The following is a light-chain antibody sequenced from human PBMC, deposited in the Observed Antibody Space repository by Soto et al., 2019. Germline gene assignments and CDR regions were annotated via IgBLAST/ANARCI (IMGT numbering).Light chain of an antibody. CDR1: QRISTY. CDR3: QQHYNTPWT. Sequence: DIQLTQAPSSLSASVGDRITITCRASQRISTYLNWYQQKPGKAPELVIYTASSLESGVPSRFTGRGSGTDFTLTIRSLQPADLATYYCQQHYNTPWTFGQGTTVEIK. CDR2: TAS. V-gene: IGKV1-39*01. J-gene: IGKJ1*01.